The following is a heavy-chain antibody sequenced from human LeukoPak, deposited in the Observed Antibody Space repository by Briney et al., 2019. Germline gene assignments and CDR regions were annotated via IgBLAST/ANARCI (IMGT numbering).Heavy chain of an antibody. D-gene: IGHD4-17*01. CDR1: GGSIISSSSF. CDR3: AREVYGDSRVREFDY. J-gene: IGHJ4*02. CDR2: IKYTGNT. Sequence: PSETLSLTCTVSGGSIISSSSFWGWIRQPPGKGLEWIGIIKYTGNTYFNPSLKSRVTISVDTSTNQFSLKLSSVTAADTAVYYCAREVYGDSRVREFDYWGQGTLVTVSS. V-gene: IGHV4-39*07.